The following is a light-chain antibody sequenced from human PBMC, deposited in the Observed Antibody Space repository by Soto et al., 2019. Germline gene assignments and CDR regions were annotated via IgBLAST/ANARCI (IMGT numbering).Light chain of an antibody. CDR1: QSISIY. J-gene: IGKJ5*01. Sequence: DIQMTQSPASLSVSVGARVAITCRASQSISIYLNWYQQRPGRAPKLLIYAASNLQSGAPSRFSGGGVGTLFTLTISGLQPDDFATYHCQQSHTTPYTFGQGTQLEIK. V-gene: IGKV1-39*01. CDR3: QQSHTTPYT. CDR2: AAS.